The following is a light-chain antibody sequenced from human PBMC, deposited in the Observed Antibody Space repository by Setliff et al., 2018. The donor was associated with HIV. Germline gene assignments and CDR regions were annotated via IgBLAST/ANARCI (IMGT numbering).Light chain of an antibody. V-gene: IGLV3-21*01. CDR2: NDS. CDR3: NSFAPSSGYV. Sequence: SYELTQPPSVSVAPGMTARVTCGGNNIGSKSVHWYQQKPGQAPVLVIYNDSDRPSGIPERFSGSKSGNTASLTISGLQAGDEGDYYCNSFAPSSGYVFGSGTKVTVL. J-gene: IGLJ1*01. CDR1: NIGSKS.